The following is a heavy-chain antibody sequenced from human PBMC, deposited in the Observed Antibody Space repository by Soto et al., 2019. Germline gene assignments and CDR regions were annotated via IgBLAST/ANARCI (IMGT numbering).Heavy chain of an antibody. CDR3: AKAESGSYCAY. CDR2: ISASGGGT. Sequence: EVQLLESGGGLVQPGGSLRLSCAASAFSFSSYAMTWVRQAPGKGLEWVSTISASGGGTYYGDSVKGRFTISRDISKNTLYLQMNSLRAEDTAVYYCAKAESGSYCAYWGQGTLVTVSS. V-gene: IGHV3-23*01. CDR1: AFSFSSYA. D-gene: IGHD1-26*01. J-gene: IGHJ4*02.